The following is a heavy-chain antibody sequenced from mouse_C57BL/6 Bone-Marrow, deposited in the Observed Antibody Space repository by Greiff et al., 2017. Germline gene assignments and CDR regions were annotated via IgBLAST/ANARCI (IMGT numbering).Heavy chain of an antibody. V-gene: IGHV1-81*01. CDR3: ARVYDYEFSYYAMDY. CDR2: IYPRSGNT. J-gene: IGHJ4*01. CDR1: GYTFTSYG. Sequence: QVQLQQSGAELARPGASVKLSCKASGYTFTSYGISWVKQRTGQGLEWIGEIYPRSGNTYYNEKFKGKATLTADKSSSTAYMELRSLTSEDSAVYFWARVYDYEFSYYAMDYWGQGTSVTVSS. D-gene: IGHD2-4*01.